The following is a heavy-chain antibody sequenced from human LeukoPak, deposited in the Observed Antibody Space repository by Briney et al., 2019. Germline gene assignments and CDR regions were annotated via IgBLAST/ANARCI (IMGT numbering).Heavy chain of an antibody. CDR1: GFTFSSYG. Sequence: PGRSLRLSCAASGFTFSSYGMHWVRQAPGKGLEWVAVISYDGSYKYYADSVKGRFTISRDNSKNTLYLQMNSLRAEDTAVYYCARVPDYWGQGTLVTVSS. CDR2: ISYDGSYK. V-gene: IGHV3-30*03. CDR3: ARVPDY. J-gene: IGHJ4*02.